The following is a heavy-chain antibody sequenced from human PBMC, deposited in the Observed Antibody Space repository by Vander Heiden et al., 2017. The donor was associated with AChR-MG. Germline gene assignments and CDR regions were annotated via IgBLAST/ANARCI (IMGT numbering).Heavy chain of an antibody. CDR2: IKSKTDGGTT. V-gene: IGHV3-15*01. J-gene: IGHJ4*02. CDR1: GFTFRNAW. D-gene: IGHD3-10*01. Sequence: EVQLVESGGGLVKPGGSLRLSCAASGFTFRNAWMSWVRQAPGKGLEWVGRIKSKTDGGTTDYAAPVKGRFTISRDDSKNTLYLQMNSLKTEDTAVYYCTTPPMVRGVIRDYWGQGTLVTVSS. CDR3: TTPPMVRGVIRDY.